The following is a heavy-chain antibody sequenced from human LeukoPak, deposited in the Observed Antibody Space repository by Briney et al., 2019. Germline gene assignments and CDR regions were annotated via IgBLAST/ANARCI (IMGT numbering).Heavy chain of an antibody. D-gene: IGHD5-24*01. V-gene: IGHV4-34*01. CDR3: AKVVKVRRSLQHFDY. CDR1: VWSFSCYF. J-gene: IGHJ4*02. CDR2: INHRGRT. Sequence: SETLSLTCAVYVWSFSCYFWSWIRQPAGKGVEWIGEINHRGRTYYNPSLKSRVTISVHTSKNQFYLTLSSVTATHTAVYYCAKVVKVRRSLQHFDYWGQGTLVTVSS.